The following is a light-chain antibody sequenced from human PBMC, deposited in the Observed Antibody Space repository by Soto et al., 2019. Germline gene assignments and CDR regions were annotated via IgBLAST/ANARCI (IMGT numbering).Light chain of an antibody. J-gene: IGLJ1*01. CDR2: DVS. CDR3: SSYTSSSTYV. CDR1: SSDVGGYNY. Sequence: QSALTQPASVSGSPGQSTTISCTGTSSDVGGYNYVSWYQQYPGKAPKLMIYDVSNRPSGVSNRFSGSKSGNTASLTISGLQAEDETDYYCSSYTSSSTYVFGTGTKLTVL. V-gene: IGLV2-14*01.